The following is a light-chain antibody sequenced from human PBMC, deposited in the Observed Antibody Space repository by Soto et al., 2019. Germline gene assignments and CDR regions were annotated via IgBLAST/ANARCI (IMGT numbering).Light chain of an antibody. V-gene: IGLV3-21*02. Sequence: SYALTQPPSVSVAPGQTARITCGGNNMESKSVHWYQQRPGQAPVLVIYVDSDRPSGIPDRFSASTSGNTAPLTTSRVEAGDEADYYCQVWDTISDHYVFGSGTKGTVL. CDR3: QVWDTISDHYV. CDR1: NMESKS. CDR2: VDS. J-gene: IGLJ1*01.